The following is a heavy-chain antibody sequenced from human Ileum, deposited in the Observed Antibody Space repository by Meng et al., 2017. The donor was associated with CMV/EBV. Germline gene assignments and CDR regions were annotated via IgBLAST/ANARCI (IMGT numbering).Heavy chain of an antibody. D-gene: IGHD6-19*01. CDR2: ISGSGGST. CDR1: GFTFSSYA. Sequence: GESLKISCEASGFTFSSYAMSWVRQAPGKGLEWVSAISGSGGSTYYADSVKGRFTISRDNSKNTLYLQMNSLRAADTSVSYCATEGGSGSYYYYYGMDVWGQGTTVTVSS. V-gene: IGHV3-23*01. J-gene: IGHJ6*02. CDR3: ATEGGSGSYYYYYGMDV.